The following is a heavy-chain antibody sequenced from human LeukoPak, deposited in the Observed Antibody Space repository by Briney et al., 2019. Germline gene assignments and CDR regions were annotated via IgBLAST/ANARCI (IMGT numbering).Heavy chain of an antibody. CDR3: AKDGLRIAVAGRYFYYYGMDV. CDR2: ISGSGGST. Sequence: GGSLRLSCAASGFTFSSYAMSWVRQAPGKGLEWVSAISGSGGSTYYADSVKGRFTISRDNSKNTLYLQMNSLRAEDTAVYYCAKDGLRIAVAGRYFYYYGMDVWGQGTTVTVSS. CDR1: GFTFSSYA. J-gene: IGHJ6*02. D-gene: IGHD6-19*01. V-gene: IGHV3-23*01.